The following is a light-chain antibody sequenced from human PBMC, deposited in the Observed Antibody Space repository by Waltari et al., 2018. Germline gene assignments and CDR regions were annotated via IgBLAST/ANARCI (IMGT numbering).Light chain of an antibody. CDR3: QHYNNYS. V-gene: IGKV1-8*01. CDR2: AAS. Sequence: AIRITQSPSSLSASTGDRVTITCRASQGISSYLAWYQQKPGKAPKLLIYAASTLQSGVPSRFSGSGSGTDFTLTISCLQSEDFATYYCQHYNNYSFGQGTRVEIK. J-gene: IGKJ1*01. CDR1: QGISSY.